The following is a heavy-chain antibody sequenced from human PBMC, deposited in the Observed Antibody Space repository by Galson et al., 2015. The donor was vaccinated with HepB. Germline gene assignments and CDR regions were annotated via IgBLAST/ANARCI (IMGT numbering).Heavy chain of an antibody. J-gene: IGHJ4*02. Sequence: SLRLSCAASGFTFSNYGIHWVRQAPGKGLEWVSFIRYDGTNEYYADSVKGRFTISRDNSKNTLYLQMNSLRAEDTAVYYCSKVTMKGSYWGQGTLVTVSS. CDR3: SKVTMKGSY. D-gene: IGHD3-10*01. V-gene: IGHV3-30*02. CDR1: GFTFSNYG. CDR2: IRYDGTNE.